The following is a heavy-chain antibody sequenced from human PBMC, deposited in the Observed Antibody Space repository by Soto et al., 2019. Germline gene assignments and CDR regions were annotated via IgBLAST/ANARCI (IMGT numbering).Heavy chain of an antibody. Sequence: SVKVSCKASGGTFSSYAISWVRQAPGQGLEWMGGIIPIFGTANYAQKFQGRVTITADESTSTAYMELSSLRSEDTAVYYCASLYSSSWYPHLYSFDYWGQGTLVTVSS. CDR1: GGTFSSYA. J-gene: IGHJ4*02. CDR3: ASLYSSSWYPHLYSFDY. CDR2: IIPIFGTA. D-gene: IGHD6-13*01. V-gene: IGHV1-69*13.